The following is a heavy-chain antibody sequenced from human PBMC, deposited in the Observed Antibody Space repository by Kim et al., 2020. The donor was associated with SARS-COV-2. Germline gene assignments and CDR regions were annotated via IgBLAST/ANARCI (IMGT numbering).Heavy chain of an antibody. Sequence: SETLSLTCTVSGGSISSSSYYWGWIRQPPGKGLEWIGSINYSGSTYYNPSLKSRVTISVDTSKNQFSLKLSSVTAADTAVYYCARQRGYSGSYYFDYWGQGTLVTVSS. CDR3: ARQRGYSGSYYFDY. D-gene: IGHD1-26*01. CDR1: GGSISSSSYY. J-gene: IGHJ4*02. V-gene: IGHV4-39*01. CDR2: INYSGST.